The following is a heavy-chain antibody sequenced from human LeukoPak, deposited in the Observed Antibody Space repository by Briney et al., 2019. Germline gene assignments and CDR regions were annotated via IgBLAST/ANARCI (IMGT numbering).Heavy chain of an antibody. CDR3: ARGTRWLPLDF. CDR1: GGSFSGYY. J-gene: IGHJ4*02. CDR2: INHSGST. D-gene: IGHD4-23*01. Sequence: SETLSLTCPVYGGSFSGYYWNWIRHPPGEWLEWIGEINHSGSTNYNPSLKRRVTRSADTSKNQFALRLSSVPAADTAVYYCARGTRWLPLDFWGQGTLVTVPS. V-gene: IGHV4-34*01.